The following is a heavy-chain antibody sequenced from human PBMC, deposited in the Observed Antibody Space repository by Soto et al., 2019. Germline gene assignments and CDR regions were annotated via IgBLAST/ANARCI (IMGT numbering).Heavy chain of an antibody. Sequence: SETLSLTCTVTGGAISGYYWTWIRQSAGGGLEWIGRIYSSGSTNYNPSLKSRVTISLDTSMNHFSLRLSSVTAEDKAVYYCARGQRCHDWFDPWGQGTLVTVSS. CDR1: GGAISGYY. CDR2: IYSSGST. J-gene: IGHJ5*02. CDR3: ARGQRCHDWFDP. D-gene: IGHD6-25*01. V-gene: IGHV4-4*07.